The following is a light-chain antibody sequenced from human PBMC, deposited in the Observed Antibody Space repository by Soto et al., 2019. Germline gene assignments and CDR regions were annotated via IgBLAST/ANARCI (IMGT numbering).Light chain of an antibody. J-gene: IGLJ1*01. CDR1: NSDIGSYNR. CDR3: SSFKGTATLDV. Sequence: QSVLTQPASVSGSPGQSITISCSGTNSDIGSYNRVSWYRQHPGKAPKLLIYDVTKRPSGVSNRFSGSKSGNTAFLTISGLQAEDEADYYCSSFKGTATLDVFGTGTKLTV. CDR2: DVT. V-gene: IGLV2-14*03.